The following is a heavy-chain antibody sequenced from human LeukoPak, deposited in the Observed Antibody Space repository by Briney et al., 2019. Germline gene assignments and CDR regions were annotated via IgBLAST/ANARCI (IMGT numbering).Heavy chain of an antibody. CDR3: ARGYYDSSGYLISYNWFDP. CDR1: GGSISHYY. V-gene: IGHV4-59*01. Sequence: SETLSLTCTVSGGSISHYYWSWIRQPPGKGLEWIGYIYYSGSTNYNPSLKSRVTISVDTSKNQFSLKLSSVTAADTAVYYCARGYYDSSGYLISYNWFDPWGQGTLATVSS. J-gene: IGHJ5*02. CDR2: IYYSGST. D-gene: IGHD3-22*01.